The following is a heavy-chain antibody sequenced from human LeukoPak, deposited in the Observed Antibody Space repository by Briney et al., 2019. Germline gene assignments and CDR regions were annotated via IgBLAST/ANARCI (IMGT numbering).Heavy chain of an antibody. V-gene: IGHV4-39*01. D-gene: IGHD6-19*01. CDR3: AGHAQWLADFDY. CDR2: IYYSGST. J-gene: IGHJ4*02. CDR1: GDSISSTSYY. Sequence: PSETLSLTCTVSGDSISSTSYYWGWIRQTPGKGLEWIGSIYYSGSTYYNPSLKSRVTISVDTSNNQFSLKLSSVTAADTAVYYCAGHAQWLADFDYWGQGTLVTVSS.